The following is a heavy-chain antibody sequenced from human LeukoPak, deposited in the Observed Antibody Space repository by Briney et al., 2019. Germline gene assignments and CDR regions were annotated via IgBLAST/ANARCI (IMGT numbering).Heavy chain of an antibody. J-gene: IGHJ4*02. D-gene: IGHD6-19*01. CDR3: TTGLLAVAGREVFDY. CDR2: FKSKIDGGTT. CDR1: GFTFSNAW. V-gene: IGHV3-15*01. Sequence: GSLRLSCAASGFTFSNAWMTWVRQAPGKGLEWVGRFKSKIDGGTTDYAAPVKGRFTISRDDSKNMLYLQMNSLRTEDTAVYYCTTGLLAVAGREVFDYWGQGTLVTVSS.